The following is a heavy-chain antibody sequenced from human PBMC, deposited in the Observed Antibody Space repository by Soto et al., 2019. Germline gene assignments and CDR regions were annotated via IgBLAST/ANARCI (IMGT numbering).Heavy chain of an antibody. J-gene: IGHJ6*03. CDR3: AREGCRGGRCILGHYYMDV. V-gene: IGHV1-18*01. CDR1: GYTFTTYG. CDR2: ISTYNHNT. Sequence: ASVKVSCKASGYTFTTYGLSWVRQAPGQGLEWMGWISTYNHNTNYAQKFQGRVTMTTDTSTSTAYMELRSLRSDDTAVYYCAREGCRGGRCILGHYYMDVWGKGTTVTVSS. D-gene: IGHD2-15*01.